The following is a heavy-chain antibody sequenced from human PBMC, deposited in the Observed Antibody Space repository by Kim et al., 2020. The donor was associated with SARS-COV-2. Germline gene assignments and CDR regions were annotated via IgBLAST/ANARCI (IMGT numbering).Heavy chain of an antibody. CDR3: ARMYSSGWYRIFDQ. V-gene: IGHV3-66*01. CDR1: GFSVSTNS. D-gene: IGHD6-19*01. CDR2: IYSGGNT. Sequence: GGSLRLSCAASGFSVSTNSMSWVRQAPGKGLEWLSVIYSGGNTYYTDSVKGRFTISRDNSKNTLYLQMNSLRAEDTAVYYCARMYSSGWYRIFDQWGQGTLVTVSS. J-gene: IGHJ4*02.